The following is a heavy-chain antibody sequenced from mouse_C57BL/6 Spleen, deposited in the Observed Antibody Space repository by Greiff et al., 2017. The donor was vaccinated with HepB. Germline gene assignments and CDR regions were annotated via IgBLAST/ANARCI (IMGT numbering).Heavy chain of an antibody. D-gene: IGHD1-1*01. J-gene: IGHJ4*01. CDR2: ISGGGGNT. CDR3: ARPSSSYDYAMDY. CDR1: GFTFSSYT. Sequence: DVMLVESGGGLVKPGGSLKLSCAASGFTFSSYTMSWVRQTTEKRLEWVATISGGGGNTYYPDSVKGRFTISRDNAKNTLYLQMSSLRSEDTALYYCARPSSSYDYAMDYWGQGTSVTVSS. V-gene: IGHV5-9*01.